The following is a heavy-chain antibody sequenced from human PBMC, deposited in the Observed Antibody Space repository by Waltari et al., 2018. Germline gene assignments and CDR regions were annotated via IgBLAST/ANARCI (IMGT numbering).Heavy chain of an antibody. Sequence: WWGWVRQSPEKGLEWIGQVHRSGRTNFNPSFASRVTVSLDTSTAHFSLKVTSVTAADTAVYYCARDRGRGLYLDTWGQGILVTVSP. D-gene: IGHD2-15*01. V-gene: IGHV4-4*02. CDR1: W. CDR2: VHRSGRT. CDR3: ARDRGRGLYLDT. J-gene: IGHJ4*02.